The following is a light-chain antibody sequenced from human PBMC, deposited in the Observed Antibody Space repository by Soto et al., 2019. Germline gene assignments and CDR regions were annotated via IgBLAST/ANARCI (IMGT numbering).Light chain of an antibody. CDR1: QSMSTW. V-gene: IGKV1-5*03. CDR2: KAS. Sequence: DIRMYQSASTLSAFVGDRVTITRRASQSMSTWLAWYQQKPGKAPNLLIYKASSLESGVPSRFSGSGSGTEFTLTISSLQPDDFATYYCQQYNSYSPWTFGQGTKVDIK. J-gene: IGKJ1*01. CDR3: QQYNSYSPWT.